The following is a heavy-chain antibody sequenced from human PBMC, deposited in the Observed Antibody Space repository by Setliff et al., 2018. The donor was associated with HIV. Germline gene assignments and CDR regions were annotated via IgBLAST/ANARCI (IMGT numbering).Heavy chain of an antibody. D-gene: IGHD3-10*01. V-gene: IGHV4-34*01. CDR2: INHSGST. CDR1: GGSFSAYH. CDR3: ARHRNLDRRGEAFDI. J-gene: IGHJ3*02. Sequence: LSLTCAVYGGSFSAYHWSWIRQTPGKGLEWLGEINHSGSTAYNLALESRVSMSIDTSKNQFSLKLTSVTAADTAVYYCARHRNLDRRGEAFDIWGQGTMVTVSS.